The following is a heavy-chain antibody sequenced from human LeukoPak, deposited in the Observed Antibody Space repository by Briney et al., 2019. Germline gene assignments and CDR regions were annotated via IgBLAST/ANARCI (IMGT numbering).Heavy chain of an antibody. V-gene: IGHV4-59*08. CDR2: IYYSGST. J-gene: IGHJ5*02. CDR3: ARRGRVSGSYHEDWFDP. D-gene: IGHD1-26*01. CDR1: GGSISSYY. Sequence: PSETLSLTCTVSGGSISSYYWSWLRQPPGKGLEWIGYIYYSGSTNYNPSLKCRVTISVDTSKNQFSLKLSSVTAADTAVYYCARRGRVSGSYHEDWFDPWGQGTLVTVSS.